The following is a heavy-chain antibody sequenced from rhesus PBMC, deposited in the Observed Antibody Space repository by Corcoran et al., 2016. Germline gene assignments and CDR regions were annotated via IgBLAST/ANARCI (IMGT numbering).Heavy chain of an antibody. J-gene: IGHJ4*01. D-gene: IGHD3-3*01. CDR3: AKRFSDYYFDY. V-gene: IGHV3S25*01. CDR2: INSGGGST. CDR1: GFTFSSSW. Sequence: EVQLVESGGGLAKPGGSMRLSCAASGFTFSSSWMTWVRPAPGKGLEGVSAINSGGGSTYYADSVKGRFTISRDNSKNTLSLQMNSLRAEDTAVYYCAKRFSDYYFDYWGQGVLVTVSS.